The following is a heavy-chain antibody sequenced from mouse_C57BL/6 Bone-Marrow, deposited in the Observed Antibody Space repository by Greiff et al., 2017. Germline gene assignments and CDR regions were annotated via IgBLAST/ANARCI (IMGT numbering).Heavy chain of an antibody. J-gene: IGHJ2*01. CDR1: GFTFSSYA. V-gene: IGHV5-4*01. Sequence: EVKLMESGGGLVKPGGSLKLSCAASGFTFSSYAMSWVRQTPEKRLEWVATISDGGSYTYYPDNVKGRFTISRDNAKNNRYLQMSHLKSEDTAMYYCAREGAGDYWGQGTTLTVSS. CDR3: AREGAGDY. CDR2: ISDGGSYT.